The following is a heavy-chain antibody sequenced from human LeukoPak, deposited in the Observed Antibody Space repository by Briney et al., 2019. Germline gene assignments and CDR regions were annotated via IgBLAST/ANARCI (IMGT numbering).Heavy chain of an antibody. CDR1: GGSFSGYY. D-gene: IGHD5-18*01. CDR2: INHSGST. V-gene: IGHV4-34*01. CDR3: ASLRTRDTATYKNWFDP. Sequence: SETLSLTCAVYGGSFSGYYWSWIRQPPGKGLEWIGEINHSGSTNYNPSLKSRVTIPVDTSKHQFSLKLSSVNAADTAVYYCASLRTRDTATYKNWFDPWGQGTLVTVSS. J-gene: IGHJ5*02.